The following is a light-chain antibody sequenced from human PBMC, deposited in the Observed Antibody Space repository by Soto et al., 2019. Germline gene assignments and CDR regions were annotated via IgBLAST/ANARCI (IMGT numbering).Light chain of an antibody. CDR1: SSNIGGNS. J-gene: IGLJ1*01. CDR3: GSWDSSLSADV. V-gene: IGLV1-51*01. Sequence: QSVLTQPPSVSAAPGRKVTISCSGSSSNIGGNSVSWYQQLPGTAPKLLIYDDNKRPSGIPDRFSGSQSGTSATLGITGFQTGDEADYYCGSWDSSLSADVFGTGTKVTVL. CDR2: DDN.